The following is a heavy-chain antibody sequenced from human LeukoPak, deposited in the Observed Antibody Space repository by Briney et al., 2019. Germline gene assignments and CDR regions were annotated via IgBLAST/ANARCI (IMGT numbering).Heavy chain of an antibody. Sequence: ASVKVSCKASGYTFTSYGISWVRQAPGQGLEWMGWISAYNGNTNYAQKLQGRVTMTTDTSTSTAYMELRSLRSDDTAVYYCARSRLRFLEWLFHGWFDPWGQGTLVTVSS. V-gene: IGHV1-18*01. J-gene: IGHJ5*02. D-gene: IGHD3-3*01. CDR2: ISAYNGNT. CDR1: GYTFTSYG. CDR3: ARSRLRFLEWLFHGWFDP.